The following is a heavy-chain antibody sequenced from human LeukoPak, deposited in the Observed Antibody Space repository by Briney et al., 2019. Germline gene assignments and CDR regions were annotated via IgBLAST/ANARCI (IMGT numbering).Heavy chain of an antibody. V-gene: IGHV3-11*06. Sequence: GGSLRLSCAASGFTFSDYYMSWIRQAPGKGLECISYISSSNYTNYADSVKGRFTISRDNAKNSLYLQMNSLRAEDTAVYYCARDRYCSGGTCYSAAWFDPWGQGTLVTVSS. CDR1: GFTFSDYY. D-gene: IGHD2-15*01. CDR2: ISSSNYT. CDR3: ARDRYCSGGTCYSAAWFDP. J-gene: IGHJ5*02.